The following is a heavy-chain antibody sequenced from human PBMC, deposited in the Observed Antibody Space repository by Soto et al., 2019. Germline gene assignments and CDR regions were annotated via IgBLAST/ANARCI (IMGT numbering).Heavy chain of an antibody. Sequence: GGSLRLSCAASGFTFSSYNMNWVRQAPGKGLEWVSSISSSSSYIYYADSVKGRFTISRDNAKNSLYLQMNSLRAEDTAVYYCARVLDYYDPYYCYVMDVWRQGTTDIVYS. V-gene: IGHV3-21*01. CDR2: ISSSSSYI. D-gene: IGHD3-22*01. CDR3: ARVLDYYDPYYCYVMDV. J-gene: IGHJ6*01. CDR1: GFTFSSYN.